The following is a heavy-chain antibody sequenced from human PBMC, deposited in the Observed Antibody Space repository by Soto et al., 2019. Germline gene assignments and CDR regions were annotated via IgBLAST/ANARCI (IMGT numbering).Heavy chain of an antibody. D-gene: IGHD3-3*01. CDR1: GGTFSSYA. Sequence: ASVKVSCKASGGTFSSYAISWVRQAPGQGLEWMGWISAYNGNTNYAQKLQGRVTMTTDTSTSTAYMELRSLRSDDTAVYYCARADYDFWSGYYHFDYWGQGTLVTVSS. CDR3: ARADYDFWSGYYHFDY. V-gene: IGHV1-18*01. J-gene: IGHJ4*02. CDR2: ISAYNGNT.